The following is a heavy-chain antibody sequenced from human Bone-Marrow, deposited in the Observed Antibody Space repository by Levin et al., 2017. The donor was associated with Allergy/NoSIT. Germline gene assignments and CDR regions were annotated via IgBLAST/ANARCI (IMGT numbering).Heavy chain of an antibody. CDR3: AREVAYDGPSDYSGMDV. CDR2: IYYSGST. CDR1: GGSISSSSYY. V-gene: IGHV4-39*07. J-gene: IGHJ6*02. D-gene: IGHD5-12*01. Sequence: SQTISLTCTVSGGSISSSSYYWGWIRQPPGKGLEWIGTIYYSGSTYYNPSLKSRVTISIDMSKNQFSLKLSSVTAADTAVYYCAREVAYDGPSDYSGMDVWGQGTTVTVSS.